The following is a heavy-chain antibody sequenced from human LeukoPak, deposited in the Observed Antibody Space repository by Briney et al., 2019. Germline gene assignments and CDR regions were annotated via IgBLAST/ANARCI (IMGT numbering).Heavy chain of an antibody. J-gene: IGHJ4*02. D-gene: IGHD6-13*01. CDR2: ISSTSSYT. CDR3: AKATNTATGTPTLAIDY. CDR1: GFIFSDYC. Sequence: GGSLRLSCAAPGFIFSDYCMSWIRQAPGKGLEWVSYISSTSSYTAYADSVKGRFTISRDNAKNSLYLQMNSLRAEDTAVYFCAKATNTATGTPTLAIDYWGQGTLVTVSS. V-gene: IGHV3-11*05.